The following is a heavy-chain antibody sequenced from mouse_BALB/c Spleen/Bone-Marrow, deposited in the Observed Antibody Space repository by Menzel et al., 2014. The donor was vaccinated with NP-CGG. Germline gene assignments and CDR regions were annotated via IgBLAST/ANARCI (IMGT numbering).Heavy chain of an antibody. CDR1: GFSLSRYN. CDR3: ARGEDYDDYYAMDY. V-gene: IGHV2-6-4*01. CDR2: IWGDGST. J-gene: IGHJ4*01. D-gene: IGHD2-4*01. Sequence: VQLVESGPGQVAPSQSPSITCTVSGFSLSRYNVHWVRQPPGKGLEWLGMIWGDGSTDYNSALKSRLSISKDNSKSQVFLKMNSLQTDDTARYYCARGEDYDDYYAMDYWGQGTSVTVSS.